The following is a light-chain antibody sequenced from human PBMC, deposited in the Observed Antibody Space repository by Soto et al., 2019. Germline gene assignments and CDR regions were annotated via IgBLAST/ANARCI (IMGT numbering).Light chain of an antibody. Sequence: DFMMTPSPDALSVSLGERATINCKTSQSVLSSSNNRDYLAWYQQKPGQPPTLLINWASTRASGRATGIPDRFSGSGSGTEFTLTISSLQPDDFATYYCQLYNSYSEAFGQGTKVDI. CDR2: WAS. J-gene: IGKJ1*01. CDR1: QSVLSSSNNRDY. V-gene: IGKV4-1*01. CDR3: QLYNSYSEA.